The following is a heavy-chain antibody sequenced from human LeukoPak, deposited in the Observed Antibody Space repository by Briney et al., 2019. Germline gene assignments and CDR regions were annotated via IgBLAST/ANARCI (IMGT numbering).Heavy chain of an antibody. CDR1: GFTFSSYE. Sequence: GGSLRLSCAASGFTFSSYEMNWVRQAPGKGLEWVSYISSSGSTIYYADSVKGRFTISRENAKNSLYLQMNSLRVEDTAVYYCAKSVVTAIGAFDIWGQGTMVSVSS. CDR3: AKSVVTAIGAFDI. D-gene: IGHD2-21*02. V-gene: IGHV3-48*03. J-gene: IGHJ3*02. CDR2: ISSSGSTI.